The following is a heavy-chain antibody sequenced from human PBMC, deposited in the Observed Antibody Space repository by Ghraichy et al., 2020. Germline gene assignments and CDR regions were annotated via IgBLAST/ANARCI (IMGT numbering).Heavy chain of an antibody. Sequence: GGSLRLSCAEYGFNLSSYEMNWVRQAPGKGLEWVSYISSSGSTIYYADSVKGRFTISRDNAKNSLYLQMNSLRAEDTAVYYCARDGSGTYYYYYGMDVWGQGTTVTVSS. D-gene: IGHD3-10*01. CDR2: ISSSGSTI. J-gene: IGHJ6*02. CDR3: ARDGSGTYYYYYGMDV. V-gene: IGHV3-48*03. CDR1: GFNLSSYE.